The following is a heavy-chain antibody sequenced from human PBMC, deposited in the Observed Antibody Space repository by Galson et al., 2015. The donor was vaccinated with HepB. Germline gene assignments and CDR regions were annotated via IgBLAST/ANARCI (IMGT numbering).Heavy chain of an antibody. Sequence: SLRLSCAASGFTFSSSAMHWVRQAPGKGLEWVAVISYDGSNKYYADSVKSRLTISRDNSKNTLYLQMNSLRAEDTAVYYCARGRTWLWTWGGDYWGQGTLVTVSS. V-gene: IGHV3-30*04. CDR1: GFTFSSSA. CDR2: ISYDGSNK. D-gene: IGHD3-22*01. J-gene: IGHJ4*02. CDR3: ARGRTWLWTWGGDY.